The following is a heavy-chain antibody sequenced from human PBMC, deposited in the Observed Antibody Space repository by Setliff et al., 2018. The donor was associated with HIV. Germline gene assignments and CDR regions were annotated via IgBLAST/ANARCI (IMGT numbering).Heavy chain of an antibody. D-gene: IGHD2-8*01. CDR3: ARHSPNVGVRGDAFDI. CDR1: GDSMTSGSFY. CDR2: VHSTLST. J-gene: IGHJ3*02. Sequence: PSETLSLTCTVSGDSMTSGSFYWSWVRQPAGKGLEWIGQVHSTLSTNYNPSLKSRVTISLDTSRTQFSLRLSSVTAADTAVYYCARHSPNVGVRGDAFDIWGQGTVVTVS. V-gene: IGHV4-61*09.